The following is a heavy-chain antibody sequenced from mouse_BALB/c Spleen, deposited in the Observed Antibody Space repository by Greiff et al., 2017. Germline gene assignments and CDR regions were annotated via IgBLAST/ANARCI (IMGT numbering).Heavy chain of an antibody. Sequence: VHLVESGAELVRPGSSVKISCKASGYAFSSYWMNWVKQRPGQGLEWIGQIYPGDGDTNYNGKFKGKATLTADKSSSTAYMQLSSLTSEDSAVYFCAREEGSLRYFDVWGAGTTVTVSS. V-gene: IGHV1-80*01. J-gene: IGHJ1*01. CDR3: AREEGSLRYFDV. D-gene: IGHD2-3*01. CDR1: GYAFSSYW. CDR2: IYPGDGDT.